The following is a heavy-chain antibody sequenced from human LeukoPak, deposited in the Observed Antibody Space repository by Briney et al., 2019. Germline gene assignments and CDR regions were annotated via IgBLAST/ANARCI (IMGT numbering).Heavy chain of an antibody. D-gene: IGHD5-18*01. Sequence: SETLSLTCTVSGGSISSYYWSWIRQPAGKGLEWIGRIYTSGSTNYNPSLKSRVIISVDKSKNQFSLKLASVTAADTAIYYCAKGAGGFSYYNWFDPWGQGTLVTVSS. CDR1: GGSISSYY. V-gene: IGHV4-4*07. CDR2: IYTSGST. J-gene: IGHJ5*02. CDR3: AKGAGGFSYYNWFDP.